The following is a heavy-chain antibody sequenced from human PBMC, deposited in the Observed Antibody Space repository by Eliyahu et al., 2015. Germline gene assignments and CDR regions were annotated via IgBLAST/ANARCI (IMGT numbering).Heavy chain of an antibody. CDR3: ARGPGITIFGVINPYGTDV. J-gene: IGHJ6*04. Sequence: QVQLQQWGAGLLKPSETLSLTCAVYAXSFSGYYWTWIRQPPGKGLEWIGEIIHTGSPNYNPSLKSRITISVDTSKNQFSLKLTSVTATDTAVYYCARGPGITIFGVINPYGTDVWGKGTTVTVSS. D-gene: IGHD3-3*01. CDR2: IIHTGSP. V-gene: IGHV4-34*01. CDR1: AXSFSGYY.